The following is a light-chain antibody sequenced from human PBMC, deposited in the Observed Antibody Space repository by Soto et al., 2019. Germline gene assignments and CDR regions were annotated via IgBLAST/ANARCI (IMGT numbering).Light chain of an antibody. J-gene: IGLJ3*02. CDR1: SSDVGAYNY. V-gene: IGLV2-11*01. CDR3: CSYAGSYTLV. CDR2: DVS. Sequence: QSALTQPRSVSGSPGQSVTISCTGTSSDVGAYNYVSWYQHHPGKAPKLMIDDVSKRPSGVPDRFSGSKSGNTASLTISGLQAEDEADYYCCSYAGSYTLVFGGGTKLTVL.